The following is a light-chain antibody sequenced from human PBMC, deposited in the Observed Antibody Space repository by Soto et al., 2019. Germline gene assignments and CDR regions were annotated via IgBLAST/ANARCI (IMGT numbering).Light chain of an antibody. J-gene: IGKJ1*01. CDR2: GTS. Sequence: TQFPGTLSASPGERVILSCRASQSVRGDLAWFQQKPGRSPRLLIYGTSTRASGVPDRFSGSGSGTDFTLTINSLQSEDFAVYFYQQCNNWPWTFGPGTTVE. V-gene: IGKV3-15*01. CDR1: QSVRGD. CDR3: QQCNNWPWT.